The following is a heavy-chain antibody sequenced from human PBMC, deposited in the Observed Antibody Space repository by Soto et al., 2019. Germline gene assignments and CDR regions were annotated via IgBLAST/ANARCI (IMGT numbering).Heavy chain of an antibody. CDR3: ARGPYNWNSDAFDI. J-gene: IGHJ3*02. V-gene: IGHV3-33*08. CDR1: GFTFSSYG. Sequence: GSLRLSCAASGFTFSSYGMHWVRQAPGKGLEWVAVIWYDGSNKYYADSVKGRFTISRDNSKNTLYLQMNSLRAEDTAVYYCARGPYNWNSDAFDIWGQGTMVTVSS. CDR2: IWYDGSNK. D-gene: IGHD1-20*01.